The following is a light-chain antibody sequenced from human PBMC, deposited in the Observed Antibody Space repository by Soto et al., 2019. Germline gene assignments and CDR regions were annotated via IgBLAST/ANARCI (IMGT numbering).Light chain of an antibody. CDR3: QQYSNWPLS. J-gene: IGKJ4*01. Sequence: EIVMTQSPATLSVSPGERATLSCRASQSVSSNLAWYQQKPGQAPRLLIYGASTRATGIPARFSGSGSGTEFTLTISSLQSEDFGVYYCQQYSNWPLSFGGGTKVDIK. CDR1: QSVSSN. V-gene: IGKV3-15*01. CDR2: GAS.